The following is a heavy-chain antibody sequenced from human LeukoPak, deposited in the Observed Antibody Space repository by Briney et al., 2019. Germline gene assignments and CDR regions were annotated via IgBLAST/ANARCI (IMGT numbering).Heavy chain of an antibody. CDR1: SGSINTYY. J-gene: IGHJ4*02. V-gene: IGHV4-59*01. CDR3: ARAGRAGDYGYYFDY. Sequence: PSETLSLTCTVSSGSINTYYWSWIRQPPGKGLEWMGYINYSGSTNYNPSLKSRVTISLDTSKFQFSLKVPSVTAADTAVYYCARAGRAGDYGYYFDYWGRGMLVTVSS. D-gene: IGHD4-17*01. CDR2: INYSGST.